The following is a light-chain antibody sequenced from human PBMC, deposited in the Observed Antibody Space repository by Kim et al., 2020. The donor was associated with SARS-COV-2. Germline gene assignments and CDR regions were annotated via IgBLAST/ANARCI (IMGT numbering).Light chain of an antibody. Sequence: GQKVTIYCSESTANIGGYLVSWNQHLPGTAPKPLIYDNNKRPSGIPDRFSGSKSATSATLDITGLQTGDEADYYCATWDSRLSAWVFGGGTQLTVL. CDR3: ATWDSRLSAWV. CDR2: DNN. CDR1: TANIGGYL. J-gene: IGLJ3*02. V-gene: IGLV1-51*01.